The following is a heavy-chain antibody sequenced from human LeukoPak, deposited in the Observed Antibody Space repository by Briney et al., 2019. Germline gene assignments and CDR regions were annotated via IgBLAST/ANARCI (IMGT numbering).Heavy chain of an antibody. CDR2: ISSSASIV. CDR1: GFTFSDYE. Sequence: GGSLRLSCAASGFTFSDYEMNWVRQAPGKGLEWVSYISSSASIVYYSDSVKGRFTISRDNAKNSLYLQMNSLRSDDTAVYYCARREQWLVGDDYWGQGTLVTVSS. V-gene: IGHV3-48*03. CDR3: ARREQWLVGDDY. D-gene: IGHD6-19*01. J-gene: IGHJ4*02.